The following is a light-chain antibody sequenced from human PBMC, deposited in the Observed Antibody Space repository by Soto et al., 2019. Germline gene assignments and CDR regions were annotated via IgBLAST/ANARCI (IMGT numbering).Light chain of an antibody. J-gene: IGKJ4*01. V-gene: IGKV1-5*01. CDR2: DAC. Sequence: DIQMTQPPSTLSASVGDRVTITCRASQSISSRFALDQQKLGRAPRPLIYDACSLESGVPSRVSCSGYGTEFTLTISILQPDDFATYYCQQYNSYSSLTFGGGTKVDIK. CDR1: QSISSR. CDR3: QQYNSYSSLT.